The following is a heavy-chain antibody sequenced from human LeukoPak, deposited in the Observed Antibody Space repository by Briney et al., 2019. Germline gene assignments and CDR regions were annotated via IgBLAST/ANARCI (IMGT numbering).Heavy chain of an antibody. V-gene: IGHV4-34*01. D-gene: IGHD3-10*01. CDR1: GGSFSGYY. CDR2: INHSGST. CDR3: ARRRGVTMVHGYMDV. J-gene: IGHJ6*03. Sequence: SETLSLTCAVYGGSFSGYYWSWIRQPPGKGLEWIGEINHSGSTNYNPSLKSRVTISVDTSKNQFSLKLSSVTAADTAVYYCARRRGVTMVHGYMDVWGKGTTVTVSS.